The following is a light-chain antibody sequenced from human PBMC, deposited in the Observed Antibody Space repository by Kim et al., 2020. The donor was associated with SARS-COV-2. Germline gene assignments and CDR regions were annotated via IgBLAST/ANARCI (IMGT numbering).Light chain of an antibody. CDR3: QQYFRSPPT. CDR2: GTS. Sequence: SPGERATLSCMASQTINSNYFGWFQQKPGQAPRLLIYGTSNRASDIPERFSGSGSRTDFTLTISRLEPEDFAVYYCQQYFRSPPTFGPGTKVDIK. CDR1: QTINSNY. J-gene: IGKJ3*01. V-gene: IGKV3-20*01.